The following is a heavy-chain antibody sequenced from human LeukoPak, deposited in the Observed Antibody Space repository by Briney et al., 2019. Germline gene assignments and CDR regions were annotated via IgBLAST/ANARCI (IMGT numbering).Heavy chain of an antibody. V-gene: IGHV4-59*01. D-gene: IGHD1-14*01. CDR2: IHYCGRT. CDR1: GGSISSYY. J-gene: IGHJ6*03. CDR3: ARSAPGPYYYYMDV. Sequence: SETLSLTCTVSGGSISSYYWSWIRQPPGKGLEWIGYIHYCGRTNSNPSLKSRVTISVDTSKNQFSLKLSPVTAADTAVYYCARSAPGPYYYYMDVWGKGTTVTDSS.